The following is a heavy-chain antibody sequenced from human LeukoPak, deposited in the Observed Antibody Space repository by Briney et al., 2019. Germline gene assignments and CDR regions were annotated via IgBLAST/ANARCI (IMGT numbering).Heavy chain of an antibody. CDR1: GISFSNYS. Sequence: PGGSLRLSCAASGISFSNYSMNWVRQAPGKGLEWVSLISSSSRFIYYGDSVKGRFTISRDNAKKSLYLQMNSLRAEDTAVYYCARAVYCSGGGCFWYFDLWGRGTLVTVSS. CDR2: ISSSSRFI. D-gene: IGHD2-15*01. CDR3: ARAVYCSGGGCFWYFDL. V-gene: IGHV3-21*01. J-gene: IGHJ2*01.